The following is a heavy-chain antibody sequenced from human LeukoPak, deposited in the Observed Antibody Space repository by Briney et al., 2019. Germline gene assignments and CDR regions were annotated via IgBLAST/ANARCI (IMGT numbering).Heavy chain of an antibody. J-gene: IGHJ4*02. CDR2: IIPIFGTA. CDR1: GGTLSSYT. CDR3: AIPGVSDY. V-gene: IGHV1-69*13. Sequence: GASVKVSGKASGGTLSSYTITWVRQAPGQGLEWMGGIIPIFGTADYAQKFQGRVTITADESTSTAYMELSSLRSEDTAVYYCAIPGVSDYWGQGTLVTVSS.